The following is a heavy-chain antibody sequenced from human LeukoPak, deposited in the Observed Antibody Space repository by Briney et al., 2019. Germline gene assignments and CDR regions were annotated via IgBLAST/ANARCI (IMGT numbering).Heavy chain of an antibody. D-gene: IGHD6-19*01. J-gene: IGHJ4*02. CDR1: GFTFSSYS. CDR3: ARDEPQWTHYFDY. V-gene: IGHV3-21*01. Sequence: GGSLRLSCAASGFTFSSYSMNWVRQAPGKGLEWVSSISSSSSYIYYADSVKGRFTISRDNTKNSLYLQMNSLRAEDTAVYYCARDEPQWTHYFDYWGQGTLVTVSS. CDR2: ISSSSSYI.